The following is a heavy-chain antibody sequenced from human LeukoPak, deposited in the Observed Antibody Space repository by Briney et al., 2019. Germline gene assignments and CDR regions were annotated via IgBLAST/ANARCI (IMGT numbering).Heavy chain of an antibody. CDR3: ARDKIVGPTILDS. CDR2: IIPIFGTA. CDR1: GGTFSSYA. D-gene: IGHD1-26*01. J-gene: IGHJ4*02. V-gene: IGHV1-69*13. Sequence: ASVKVSCKASGGTFSSYAISWVRQAPGQGLEWMGGIIPIFGTANYAQKFQGRVTITADESTSTAYMELSSLRSEDTAVYYCARDKIVGPTILDSWGQGTLVTVSS.